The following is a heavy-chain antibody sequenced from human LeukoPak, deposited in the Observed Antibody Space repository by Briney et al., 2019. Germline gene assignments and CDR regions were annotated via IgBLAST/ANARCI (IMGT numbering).Heavy chain of an antibody. J-gene: IGHJ6*03. CDR2: IYTSGST. CDR1: GGSISSYC. V-gene: IGHV4-4*07. D-gene: IGHD3-16*01. CDR3: ARDIRGTAYYYYYMDV. Sequence: SETLSLTCTVSGGSISSYCWSWIRQPAGKGLEWIGRIYTSGSTNYNPSLKSRVTMSVDTSKNQFSLKLSSVTAADTAVYYCARDIRGTAYYYYYMDVWGKGTTVTVSS.